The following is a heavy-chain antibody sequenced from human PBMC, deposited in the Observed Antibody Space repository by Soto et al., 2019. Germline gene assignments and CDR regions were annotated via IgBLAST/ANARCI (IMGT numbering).Heavy chain of an antibody. J-gene: IGHJ4*02. CDR2: IRQDGGEK. CDR3: ARVVDYHTTDYYMEAFDY. D-gene: IGHD3-22*01. Sequence: EVQLVESGGGLVRPGGSLRLSCAASGFTFTSHWMTWVRQAPGKGLEWVATIRQDGGEKYYVDSVKGRFTISRDNAKNSLFLQINSLRAEDTAVYYCARVVDYHTTDYYMEAFDYWGQGTLVTVSS. V-gene: IGHV3-7*03. CDR1: GFTFTSHW.